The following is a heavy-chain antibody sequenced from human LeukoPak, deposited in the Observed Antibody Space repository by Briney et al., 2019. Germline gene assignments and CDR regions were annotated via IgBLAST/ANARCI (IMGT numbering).Heavy chain of an antibody. J-gene: IGHJ4*02. CDR1: GFTFSSYG. D-gene: IGHD6-13*01. V-gene: IGHV3-33*01. CDR2: IWYDGSNK. CDR3: ARASSSSWVFDY. Sequence: GGSLRLSCAASGFTFSSYGMHWVRQAPGKGLEWVAVIWYDGSNKYCADSVKGRFTISRDNSKNTLYLQMNSLRAEDTAVYYCARASSSSWVFDYWGQGTLVTVSS.